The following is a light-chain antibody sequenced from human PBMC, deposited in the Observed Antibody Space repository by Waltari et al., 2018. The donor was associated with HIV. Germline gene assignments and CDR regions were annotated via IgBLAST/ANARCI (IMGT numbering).Light chain of an antibody. CDR1: QSISTS. CDR2: RAF. J-gene: IGKJ1*01. Sequence: IVMTQSPATLSVSPGERVAFSCRASQSISTSIAWYHPNTVQAPRLLIYRAFVRATDTPPRSSGIGPGTEFTFTISSLQSEDSALYSCQQYYKWFRTFGQGTKVEV. CDR3: QQYYKWFRT. V-gene: IGKV3-15*01.